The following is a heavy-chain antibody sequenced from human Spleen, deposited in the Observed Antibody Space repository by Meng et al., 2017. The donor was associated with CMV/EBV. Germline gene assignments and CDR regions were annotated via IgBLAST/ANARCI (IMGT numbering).Heavy chain of an antibody. J-gene: IGHJ3*02. D-gene: IGHD6-19*01. Sequence: TCAVYGGSFSDSSWGWIRQPPGRGLEWIGEINYSGSTKYNPSLKSRVTISIDTSKNQFSLKLNSLTAADTAMYYCARVAVAQNDAFDIWGQGTMVTVSS. V-gene: IGHV4-34*01. CDR2: INYSGST. CDR1: GGSFSDSS. CDR3: ARVAVAQNDAFDI.